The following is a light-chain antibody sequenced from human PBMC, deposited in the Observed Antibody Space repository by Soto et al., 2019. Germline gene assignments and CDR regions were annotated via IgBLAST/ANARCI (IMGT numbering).Light chain of an antibody. CDR2: DAS. Sequence: DIVMTPSPLTLSASPGERAIFSCRASQSVGSNIAWYQQKPGQSPRLLVYDASTRATAIPARFSGSGSGTEFTLTINTLQPEDFAVYYCQQYYQWPSYTVGQGTKVDSK. J-gene: IGKJ2*01. V-gene: IGKV3-15*01. CDR1: QSVGSN. CDR3: QQYYQWPSYT.